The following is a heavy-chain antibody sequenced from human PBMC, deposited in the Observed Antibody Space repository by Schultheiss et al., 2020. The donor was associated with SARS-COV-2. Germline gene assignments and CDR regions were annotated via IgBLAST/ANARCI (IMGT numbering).Heavy chain of an antibody. Sequence: GGSLRLSCAASGFTVSSNYMSWVRQAPGKGLEWVSVIYSGGSTYYADSVKGRFTISRDNSKNTLYLQMNSLRAEDTAVYYCARSAPRRGSYYYYYGMDVWGQGTTVTVSS. CDR1: GFTVSSNY. J-gene: IGHJ6*02. D-gene: IGHD3-10*01. V-gene: IGHV3-66*02. CDR3: ARSAPRRGSYYYYYGMDV. CDR2: IYSGGST.